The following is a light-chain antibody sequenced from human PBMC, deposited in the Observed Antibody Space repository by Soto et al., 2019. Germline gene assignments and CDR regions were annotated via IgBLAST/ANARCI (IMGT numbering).Light chain of an antibody. CDR1: SSDVGGYNY. Sequence: QSALTQPPSASGSLGQSVTISCTGTSSDVGGYNYVSWYQQHPGKAPKLMIYEVSKRPSGVPDRFSGSKSDNTASLTVSGLQAEDEADYYCSSYAGSNKSVFGTGTKLTVL. CDR3: SSYAGSNKSV. V-gene: IGLV2-8*01. J-gene: IGLJ1*01. CDR2: EVS.